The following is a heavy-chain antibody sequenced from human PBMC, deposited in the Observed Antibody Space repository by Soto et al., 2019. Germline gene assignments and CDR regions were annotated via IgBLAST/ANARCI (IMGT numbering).Heavy chain of an antibody. D-gene: IGHD4-17*01. J-gene: IGHJ4*02. CDR2: IYYRGST. V-gene: IGHV4-61*01. Sequence: PSETLSLTCTVSGDSVSIGTYYWSLVRQPPGKGLEWIGYIYYRGSTEYNPSLKSRVTISIDTSKNQFSLKLSSVTAADTAVYYCARGLDYVGFDYWGQGALVTVSS. CDR1: GDSVSIGTYY. CDR3: ARGLDYVGFDY.